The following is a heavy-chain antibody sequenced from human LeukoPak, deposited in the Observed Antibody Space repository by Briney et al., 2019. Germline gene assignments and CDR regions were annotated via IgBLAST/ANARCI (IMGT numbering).Heavy chain of an antibody. J-gene: IGHJ4*02. D-gene: IGHD3-10*02. V-gene: IGHV4-39*01. Sequence: SETLSLTCTVSGGSISSSIYYWGWIPQPPGKGLEWIGSIYYSGSTNNNPSLKSRVTISVDTSKNQFSLKLSSVPAADTAVYYCARRRTMFGYFAGEFDYWGQGTLVTVSS. CDR2: IYYSGST. CDR3: ARRRTMFGYFAGEFDY. CDR1: GGSISSSIYY.